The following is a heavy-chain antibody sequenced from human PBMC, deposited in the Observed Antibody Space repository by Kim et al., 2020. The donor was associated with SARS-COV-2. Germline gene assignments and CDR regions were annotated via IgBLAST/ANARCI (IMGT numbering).Heavy chain of an antibody. V-gene: IGHV3-74*01. CDR1: GFTFSSYW. CDR2: INSDGSTI. J-gene: IGHJ4*02. D-gene: IGHD6-19*01. Sequence: GGSLRLSCAASGFTFSSYWMHWVRQAPGKGLVWVSRINSDGSTISYADSVKGRFTISRDNAKNTLYLQMNSLRAEDTAVYYCSRRAYSSGWWYLDYWGQGTLVTVSS. CDR3: SRRAYSSGWWYLDY.